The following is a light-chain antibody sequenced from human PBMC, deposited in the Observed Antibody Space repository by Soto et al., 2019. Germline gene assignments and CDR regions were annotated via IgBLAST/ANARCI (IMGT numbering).Light chain of an antibody. CDR1: QGVSTF. Sequence: DLQMTQSPSPLSASLGDRVTITCQASQGVSTFLAWFQQKPGKAPKSLIYFASSLQSGVPSRFSGSGSGTDFTLTISSLQPEDFATYYCQQYNVYPFTFGGGTKVEIK. V-gene: IGKV1-16*01. J-gene: IGKJ4*01. CDR3: QQYNVYPFT. CDR2: FAS.